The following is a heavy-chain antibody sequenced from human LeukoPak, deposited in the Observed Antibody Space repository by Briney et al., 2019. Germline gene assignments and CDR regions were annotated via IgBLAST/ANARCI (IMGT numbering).Heavy chain of an antibody. CDR2: INLNSGAT. J-gene: IGHJ4*02. D-gene: IGHD1-26*01. CDR3: ARIYGWTTSGTYELTDY. Sequence: ASVKVSCKASGFTFTDYYIHRVRQAPGQGLEWMGRINLNSGATNCAQKFQDKVTMTGDTSITTAYMELRSLTSDDTAIYYCARIYGWTTSGTYELTDYWGQGTLVAVSS. V-gene: IGHV1-2*06. CDR1: GFTFTDYY.